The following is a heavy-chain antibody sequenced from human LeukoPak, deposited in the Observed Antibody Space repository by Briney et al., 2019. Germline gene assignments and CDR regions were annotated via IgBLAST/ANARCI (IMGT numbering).Heavy chain of an antibody. V-gene: IGHV3-53*04. D-gene: IGHD3-16*01. CDR2: PYSGGST. CDR1: GFTIGNNY. CDR3: ARTEFGGSRYFDY. Sequence: GGSLRLYCAASGFTIGNNYMRWVRQAPGKGLEWVLFPYSGGSTYYAESVKGRFTISKHKSRNTVFLEMSSLRPEDTAVYYCARTEFGGSRYFDYWGQGTLVTVSS. J-gene: IGHJ4*02.